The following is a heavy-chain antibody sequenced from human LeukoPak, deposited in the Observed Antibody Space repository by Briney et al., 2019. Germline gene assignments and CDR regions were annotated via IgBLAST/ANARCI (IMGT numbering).Heavy chain of an antibody. CDR2: ISGSGGTT. Sequence: GGSLRLSCAASGFTFNNYAMSWVRQAPGKGLEWVSTISGSGGTTYYTDSVKGRFTISRDNSKNTLYLQVNSLRAEDTAVYYCAKAGYGDYVFDYWGQGILVTVSS. CDR3: AKAGYGDYVFDY. V-gene: IGHV3-23*01. D-gene: IGHD4-17*01. J-gene: IGHJ4*02. CDR1: GFTFNNYA.